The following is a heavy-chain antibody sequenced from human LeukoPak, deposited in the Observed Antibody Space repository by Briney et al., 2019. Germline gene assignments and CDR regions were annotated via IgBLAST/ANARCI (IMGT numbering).Heavy chain of an antibody. CDR1: GGSFSGYY. CDR3: ARHSSAARRSSWFDP. J-gene: IGHJ5*02. CDR2: IYYSGST. Sequence: PSETLSLSCGVYGGSFSGYYLTWIRQPPGKGLEWIGSIYYSGSTYYNPSLKSRVTISVDTSKNQFSLKLSSVTAADTAVYYCARHSSAARRSSWFDPWGQGTLVTVSS. D-gene: IGHD6-6*01. V-gene: IGHV4-34*01.